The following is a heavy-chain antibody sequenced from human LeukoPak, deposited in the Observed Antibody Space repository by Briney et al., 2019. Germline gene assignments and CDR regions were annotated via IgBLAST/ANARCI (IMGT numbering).Heavy chain of an antibody. Sequence: GGSLRLSCAASGFTFGAYAMSWVRQVPGKGLEWVSSISISGEYISYTDSVKGRFTISRDNSKNALYLEMNNLRAEDTAVYYCAKAEGYCTNGVCPQPPDYWGQGTLVTVSS. CDR3: AKAEGYCTNGVCPQPPDY. CDR2: ISISGEYI. D-gene: IGHD2-8*01. V-gene: IGHV3-23*01. CDR1: GFTFGAYA. J-gene: IGHJ4*02.